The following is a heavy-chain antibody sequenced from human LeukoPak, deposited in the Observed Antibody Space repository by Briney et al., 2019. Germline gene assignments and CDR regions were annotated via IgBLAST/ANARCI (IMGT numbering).Heavy chain of an antibody. CDR2: INHSGST. V-gene: IGHV4-34*01. CDR1: GGSFSGYY. J-gene: IGHJ4*02. Sequence: TPSETLSLTCAVYGGSFSGYYWSWIRQPPGKGLEWIGEINHSGSTNYNPSLKSRVTISVDTSKNQFSLKLSSVTAADTAVYYCARGPPIAAAGEDYFDYWGQGTLVTVSS. CDR3: ARGPPIAAAGEDYFDY. D-gene: IGHD6-13*01.